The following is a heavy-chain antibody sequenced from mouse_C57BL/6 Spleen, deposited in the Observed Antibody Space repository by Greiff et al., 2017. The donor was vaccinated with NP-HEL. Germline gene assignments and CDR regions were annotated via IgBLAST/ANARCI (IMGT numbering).Heavy chain of an antibody. CDR3: ARHEQSYAMDY. V-gene: IGHV1-47*01. J-gene: IGHJ4*01. Sequence: VQLQQSGAELVKPGASVKMSCKAAGYTFTTYPIEWMKQNHGKSLEWIGIFHPYNDDTKYNEKFKGKATLTVEKSSITVYLVLSRLTSDYSAVYYSARHEQSYAMDYWGQGTSVTVSS. CDR1: GYTFTTYP. CDR2: FHPYNDDT.